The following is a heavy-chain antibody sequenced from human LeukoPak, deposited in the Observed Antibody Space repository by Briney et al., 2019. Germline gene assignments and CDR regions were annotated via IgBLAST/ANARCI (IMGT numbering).Heavy chain of an antibody. J-gene: IGHJ4*02. CDR2: IKQDGSEK. Sequence: GGSLCLSCAASGFTFTSHWMSWVRQAPGKGLEWVAQIKQDGSEKYYVDSLKDRFTISRDNGKNSLHLQMNSLRAEDTAVYYCARVVDDTSVYRPFDYWGQGALVTVSS. D-gene: IGHD3-22*01. CDR3: ARVVDDTSVYRPFDY. CDR1: GFTFTSHW. V-gene: IGHV3-7*01.